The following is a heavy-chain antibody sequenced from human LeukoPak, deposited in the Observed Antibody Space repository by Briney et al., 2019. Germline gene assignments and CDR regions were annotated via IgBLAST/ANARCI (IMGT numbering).Heavy chain of an antibody. CDR3: ARDPALAAPDY. V-gene: IGHV3-7*01. CDR1: GFTFSSLW. J-gene: IGHJ4*02. Sequence: GGSLRLSCVAYGFTFSSLWMSWVRPAPGKVLGGVGNKTQDKRLKYYVDSVKGRFTISRDNAKNSLYLQMNSLRAEDTAVYYCARDPALAAPDYWGQGTLVTVSS. CDR2: KTQDKRLK. D-gene: IGHD2-15*01.